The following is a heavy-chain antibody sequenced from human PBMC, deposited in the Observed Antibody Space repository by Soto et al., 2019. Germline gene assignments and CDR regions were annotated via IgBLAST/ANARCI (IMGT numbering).Heavy chain of an antibody. CDR3: ARNACSSASCHPYFDY. J-gene: IGHJ4*02. Sequence: SETLSLTCTVSGGSISTNHWSWIRQPPGKGLEWIGHMYYSGSTNYNPSLKSRVTISVDTSKNQFSLKLSSVTAADTAVYYCARNACSSASCHPYFDYWGQGTLVTVSS. CDR1: GGSISTNH. CDR2: MYYSGST. V-gene: IGHV4-59*01. D-gene: IGHD2-2*01.